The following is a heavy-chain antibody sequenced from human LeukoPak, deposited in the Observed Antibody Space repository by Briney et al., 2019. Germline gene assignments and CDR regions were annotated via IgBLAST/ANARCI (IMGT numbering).Heavy chain of an antibody. CDR3: AREASAAMVP. V-gene: IGHV3-74*01. Sequence: GGSLRLSCAVSGFTFSSYWMHWVRQAPGKGLVWVSRINSDGSSTIYADSVKGRFTISRDNAKNTLCLQMNSLRAEDTAVYYCAREASAAMVPWGQGTLVTVSS. D-gene: IGHD5-18*01. CDR2: INSDGSST. J-gene: IGHJ5*02. CDR1: GFTFSSYW.